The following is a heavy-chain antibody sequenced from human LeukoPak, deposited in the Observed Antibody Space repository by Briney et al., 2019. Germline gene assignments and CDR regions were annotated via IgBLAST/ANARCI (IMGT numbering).Heavy chain of an antibody. V-gene: IGHV3-33*01. Sequence: PGGSLRLSCAASGFTFSSYGMHWVRQAPGKGLEWVAVIWYGGSNKYYADSVKGRFTISRDNSKNTLYLQMNSLRAEDTAVYYCARGELWFGELLGFFDYWGQGTLVTVSS. CDR3: ARGELWFGELLGFFDY. CDR1: GFTFSSYG. CDR2: IWYGGSNK. J-gene: IGHJ4*02. D-gene: IGHD3-10*01.